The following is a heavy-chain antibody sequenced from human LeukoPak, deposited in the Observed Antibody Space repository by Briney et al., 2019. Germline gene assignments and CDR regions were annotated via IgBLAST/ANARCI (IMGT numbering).Heavy chain of an antibody. CDR2: INHSGST. J-gene: IGHJ5*02. CDR1: GGSFSGYY. D-gene: IGHD2-2*01. CDR3: ARGVMDCSSTSCTGSWFDP. V-gene: IGHV4-34*01. Sequence: KPSETLSLTCAVYGGSFSGYYWSWIRKPPGKGLEWIGEINHSGSTNYNPSLKSRVTISVDTSKNQFSLKLSSVTAADTAVYYCARGVMDCSSTSCTGSWFDPWGQGTLVTVSS.